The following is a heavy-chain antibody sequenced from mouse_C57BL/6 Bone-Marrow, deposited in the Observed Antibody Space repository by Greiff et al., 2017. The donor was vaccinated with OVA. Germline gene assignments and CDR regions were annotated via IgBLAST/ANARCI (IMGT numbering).Heavy chain of an antibody. CDR3: ARSPFITTVVDWYFDV. V-gene: IGHV1-52*01. Sequence: QVQLQQPGAELVRPGSSVKLSCKASGYTFTSYWMHWVKQRPIQGLEWIGNIDPSDSETHYNQKFKDKATLTVDKSSSTAYMQLSSLTSEDSAVYYCARSPFITTVVDWYFDVWGTGTTVTVSS. D-gene: IGHD1-1*01. CDR2: IDPSDSET. J-gene: IGHJ1*03. CDR1: GYTFTSYW.